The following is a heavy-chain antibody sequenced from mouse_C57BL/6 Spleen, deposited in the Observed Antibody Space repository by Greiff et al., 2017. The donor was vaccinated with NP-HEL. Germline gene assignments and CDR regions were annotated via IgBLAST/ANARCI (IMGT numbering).Heavy chain of an antibody. J-gene: IGHJ2*01. D-gene: IGHD2-5*01. CDR3: ARKACYSNYGTSYYFDY. CDR1: GYTFTSYT. CDR2: INPSSGYT. V-gene: IGHV1-4*01. Sequence: VQLQQSGAELARPGASVKMSCKASGYTFTSYTMHWVKQRPGKGLEWIGYINPSSGYTKYNQTFKDKATLTADKSSSTAYMQLSSLTSEDSAVYYCARKACYSNYGTSYYFDYWGQGTTLTVSS.